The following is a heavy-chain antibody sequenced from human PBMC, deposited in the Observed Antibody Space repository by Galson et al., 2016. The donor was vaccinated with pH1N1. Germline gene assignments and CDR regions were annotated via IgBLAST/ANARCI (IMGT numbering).Heavy chain of an antibody. D-gene: IGHD6-13*01. V-gene: IGHV4-59*07. CDR1: TDSINNYC. Sequence: SDTLSLTCSVSTDSINNYCWSWLRQAPGKGLELIGYIYSTGSTNYNPSLKRRVTISVDTSKNQFSLKLSSVTAADTGVYYCARGTSSWYRVFDYWGSGTLVTVSS. CDR3: ARGTSSWYRVFDY. J-gene: IGHJ4*02. CDR2: IYSTGST.